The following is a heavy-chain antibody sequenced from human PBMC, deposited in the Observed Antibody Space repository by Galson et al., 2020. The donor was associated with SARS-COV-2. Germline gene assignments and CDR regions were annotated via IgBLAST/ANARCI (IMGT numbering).Heavy chain of an antibody. J-gene: IGHJ3*01. CDR2: IYHSGSS. D-gene: IGHD3-22*01. V-gene: IGHV4-59*01. CDR1: GGSMTNYY. Sequence: ASETLSLTCTVSGGSMTNYYWTWIRQPPGKGLEWIGYIYHSGSSIYNPSLKSRLTISEDSSKSQISLNLTSVTAADTAVYYCARGRTYYDSSGLYVLGQGTKVTVSS. CDR3: ARGRTYYDSSGLYV.